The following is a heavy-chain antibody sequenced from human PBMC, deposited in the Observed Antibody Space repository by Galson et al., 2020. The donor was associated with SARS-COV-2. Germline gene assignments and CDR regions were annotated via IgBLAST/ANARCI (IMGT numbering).Heavy chain of an antibody. V-gene: IGHV1-24*01. J-gene: IGHJ4*02. Sequence: ASVKVSCKVSGYTLSELSMHWVRQAPGKGLEWMGGFDPEDGETVYPQKFQGRVTMTEDTSTATVYMELSGLGSEDTAVYYCATAKAVVAYFYFDYWGQGTLVTVSS. D-gene: IGHD3-10*01. CDR2: FDPEDGET. CDR3: ATAKAVVAYFYFDY. CDR1: GYTLSELS.